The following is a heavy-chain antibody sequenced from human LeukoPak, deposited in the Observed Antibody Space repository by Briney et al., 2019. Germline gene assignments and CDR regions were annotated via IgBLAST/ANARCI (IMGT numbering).Heavy chain of an antibody. Sequence: PGGSLPLSCAGTGFPFGGYGMHWFRQAPGKGREGVAVIAYDGSRAFYADSVKGRFTISRDNSKNTMSVQMDDLRAEDTAVYYCTRYNNDHFDYWGQGTLVTVSS. CDR2: IAYDGSRA. V-gene: IGHV3-33*01. CDR1: GFPFGGYG. J-gene: IGHJ4*02. CDR3: TRYNNDHFDY. D-gene: IGHD1-14*01.